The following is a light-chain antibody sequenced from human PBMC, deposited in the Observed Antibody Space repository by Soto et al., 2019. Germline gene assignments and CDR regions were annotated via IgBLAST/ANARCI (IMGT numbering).Light chain of an antibody. V-gene: IGKV3-20*01. CDR3: QQYGSSPLT. J-gene: IGKJ4*01. CDR2: GAS. Sequence: EIVLTQSPGTLSLSPGERATLSCRASQSASSSYLAWYQQKPGQAPRLLIYGASSRATGIPDRFSGSGSGTDFTLTINRLEPEDFAGYYCQQYGSSPLTFGGGTKVEIK. CDR1: QSASSSY.